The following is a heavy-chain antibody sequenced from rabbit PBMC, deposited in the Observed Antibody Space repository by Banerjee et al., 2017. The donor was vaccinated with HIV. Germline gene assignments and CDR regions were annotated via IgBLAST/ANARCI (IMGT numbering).Heavy chain of an antibody. CDR3: ARDPAVSKDTIFTL. V-gene: IGHV1S45*01. Sequence: QQQLEESGGGLVKPGGTLTLTCKASGIDFSNKYVMCWVRQAPGKGLEWIACINTSSGNTVYASWAKGRFTISKTSSTTVTLQMTSLTAADTATYFCARDPAVSKDTIFTLWGPGTLVTVS. D-gene: IGHD4-2*01. CDR2: INTSSGNT. CDR1: GIDFSNKYV. J-gene: IGHJ4*01.